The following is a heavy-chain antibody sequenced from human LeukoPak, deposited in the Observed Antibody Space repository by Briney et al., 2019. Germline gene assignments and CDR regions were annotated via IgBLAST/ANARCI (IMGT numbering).Heavy chain of an antibody. V-gene: IGHV5-51*01. CDR2: IYPGDYDT. J-gene: IGHJ4*02. Sequence: GESLQLSCKGSGSHFTSYWIGGARPLPGKGLEWMGLIYPGDYDTRYSPSFQGQVTISADKSSSTAYLQWSSLKASDTAMYYCARPRCSGGSCYYFDYWGQGTLVTVSS. CDR1: GSHFTSYW. D-gene: IGHD2-15*01. CDR3: ARPRCSGGSCYYFDY.